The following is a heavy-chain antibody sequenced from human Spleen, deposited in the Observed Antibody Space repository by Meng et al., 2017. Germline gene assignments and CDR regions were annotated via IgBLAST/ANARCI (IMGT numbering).Heavy chain of an antibody. D-gene: IGHD3-10*01. V-gene: IGHV1-3*01. Sequence: QVRLVQSGAEVREPGASVKLSGKASGYTFTSYGMHWVRQAPGQRLEWMGWINAGNGNTKYSQKFQGRVTITRDTSASTDFMELRSLRFDDTAVYYCARGTPGRSYSDYWGQGTLVTVSS. CDR2: INAGNGNT. CDR1: GYTFTSYG. J-gene: IGHJ4*02. CDR3: ARGTPGRSYSDY.